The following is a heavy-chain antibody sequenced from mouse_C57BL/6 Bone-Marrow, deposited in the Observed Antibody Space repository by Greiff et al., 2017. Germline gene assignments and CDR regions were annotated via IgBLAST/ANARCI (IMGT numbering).Heavy chain of an antibody. J-gene: IGHJ4*01. CDR3: ASGNSYYYGSSYGYAMDY. CDR2: INPSNGGT. CDR1: GYTFTSYW. D-gene: IGHD1-1*01. Sequence: VQLQQPGTELVKPGASVKLSCKASGYTFTSYWMHWVKQRPGQGLEWIGNINPSNGGTNYNEKFKSKATLTVDKSSSTAYMQLSSLTSEDSAVYYCASGNSYYYGSSYGYAMDYWGQGTSVTVSS. V-gene: IGHV1-53*01.